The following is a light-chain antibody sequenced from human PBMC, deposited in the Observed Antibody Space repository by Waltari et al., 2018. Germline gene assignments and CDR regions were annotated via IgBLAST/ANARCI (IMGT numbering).Light chain of an antibody. CDR3: GTWDSSLSGAV. J-gene: IGLJ7*01. Sequence: QSVLTQPPSVSAAPGQRVTISCSGGSSNIGNTYVSWYRQFPGTAPKLLIYEDSERHSGIPGRFSGSKSGTSATLDITGLQAGDEADYYCGTWDSSLSGAVFGGGTHLTVL. V-gene: IGLV1-51*02. CDR2: EDS. CDR1: SSNIGNTY.